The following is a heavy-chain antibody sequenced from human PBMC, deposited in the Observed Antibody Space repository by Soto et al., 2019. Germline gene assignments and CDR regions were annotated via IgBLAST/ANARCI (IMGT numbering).Heavy chain of an antibody. CDR2: IIPIFGTA. CDR3: ASGRDGYNLDY. D-gene: IGHD5-12*01. CDR1: GGTFSSYA. J-gene: IGHJ4*02. Sequence: ASVKVSCKASGGTFSSYAISWVRQAPGQGLEWMGGIIPIFGTANYAQKFQGRVTITADKSTSTAYMELSSLRPEDTAVYYCASGRDGYNLDYWGQGTLVTVSS. V-gene: IGHV1-69*06.